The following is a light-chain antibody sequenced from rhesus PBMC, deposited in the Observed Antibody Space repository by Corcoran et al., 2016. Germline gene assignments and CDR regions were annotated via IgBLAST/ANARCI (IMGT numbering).Light chain of an antibody. CDR1: PRARSS. CDR3: LQHSNWWT. Sequence: EIVMTQSPATLSLSPGERATLSGSASPRARSSLAWYQQKPGQAPRLLMNGGYSRATGLPDRFTGRGSGTEVTLPISSLEPDDFAVYYCLQHSNWWTFGQGTKVAIK. J-gene: IGKJ1*01. V-gene: IGKV3-42*03. CDR2: GGY.